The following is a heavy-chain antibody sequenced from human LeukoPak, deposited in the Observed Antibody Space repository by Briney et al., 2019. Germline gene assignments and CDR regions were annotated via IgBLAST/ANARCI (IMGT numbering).Heavy chain of an antibody. D-gene: IGHD6-13*01. CDR1: GGSISSYY. CDR2: IYYSGST. Sequence: SETLSLTCTVAGGSISSYYWSWIRQSPGKGLEWIGYIYYSGSTNYNPSLKSRVTISVDTSKNQFSLKLSSVTAADTAVYYCARHVGSSWYGTNWFDPWGQGTLVTVSS. J-gene: IGHJ5*02. V-gene: IGHV4-59*08. CDR3: ARHVGSSWYGTNWFDP.